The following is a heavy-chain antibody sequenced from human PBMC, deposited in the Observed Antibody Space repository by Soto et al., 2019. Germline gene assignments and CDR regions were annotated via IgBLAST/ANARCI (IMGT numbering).Heavy chain of an antibody. CDR3: ARGRYGEY. CDR1: GYIFTSYG. Sequence: QAHLVQSGPEVKKPGASVKVSCKGSGYIFTSYGIAWVRQAPGQGLEWMGWISAHNGKTEYAHKVPRRVTVTRDTSPSTAYLALRSLRSDDKALYYCARGRYGEYWVQGAVVTVSS. D-gene: IGHD3-10*01. V-gene: IGHV1-18*01. J-gene: IGHJ4*02. CDR2: ISAHNGKT.